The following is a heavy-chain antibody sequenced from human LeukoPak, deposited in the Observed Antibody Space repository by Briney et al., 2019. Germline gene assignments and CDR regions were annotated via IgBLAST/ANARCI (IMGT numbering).Heavy chain of an antibody. V-gene: IGHV4-59*01. CDR2: IYYSGST. J-gene: IGHJ6*03. D-gene: IGHD4-17*01. Sequence: SETLSLTCTVSGGSISSYYWSWIRQPPGKGLEWIGYIYYSGSTNYNSSLKSRVTISVDTSKNQFSLKLSSVTAADTAVYYCARSTTVTAPSYYYYMDVWGKGTTVTVSS. CDR3: ARSTTVTAPSYYYYMDV. CDR1: GGSISSYY.